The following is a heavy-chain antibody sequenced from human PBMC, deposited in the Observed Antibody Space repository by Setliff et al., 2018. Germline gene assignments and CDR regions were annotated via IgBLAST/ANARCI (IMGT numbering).Heavy chain of an antibody. D-gene: IGHD4-17*01. J-gene: IGHJ4*02. CDR1: GYTFISRY. CDR2: IFTNGGMT. Sequence: ASVKVSCKASGYTFISRYIHWVRQAPGQGLEWMGIIFTNGGMTYIAQKFQGRVTMTKDVSASTVYMELSSLGSEDTSVYYCARGQDNYGDYGSSFDHWGQGTPVTVSS. CDR3: ARGQDNYGDYGSSFDH. V-gene: IGHV1-46*01.